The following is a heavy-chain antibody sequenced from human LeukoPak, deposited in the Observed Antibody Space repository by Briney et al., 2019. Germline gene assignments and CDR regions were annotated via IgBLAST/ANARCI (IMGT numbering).Heavy chain of an antibody. Sequence: GGSLRLSCAASGFTFSSYAMHWVRQAPGKGLEWVAVISYDGSNKYYADSVKGRFTISRDNSKNTLYLQMNSLRAEDTAVYYCARDLGWWAVAGGFDYWGQGTLVTVSS. J-gene: IGHJ4*02. CDR3: ARDLGWWAVAGGFDY. CDR1: GFTFSSYA. CDR2: ISYDGSNK. V-gene: IGHV3-30-3*01. D-gene: IGHD6-19*01.